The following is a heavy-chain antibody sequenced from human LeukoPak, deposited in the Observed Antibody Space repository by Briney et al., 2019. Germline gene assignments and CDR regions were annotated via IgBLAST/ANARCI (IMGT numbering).Heavy chain of an antibody. CDR1: GFAFSSNS. V-gene: IGHV3-48*01. D-gene: IGHD4-23*01. J-gene: IGHJ4*02. CDR3: ARDPMAGNGGY. CDR2: ISGSGSSI. Sequence: GGSLRLSCAASGFAFSSNSLIWVRQAPGKGLEWISYISGSGSSISYADSVKGRFTISRDNAKNSLFLQMNSLRAEDTAVYYCARDPMAGNGGYWGQGTLVTVSS.